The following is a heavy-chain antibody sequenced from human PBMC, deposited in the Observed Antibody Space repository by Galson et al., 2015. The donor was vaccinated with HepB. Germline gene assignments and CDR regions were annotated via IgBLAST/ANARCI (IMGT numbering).Heavy chain of an antibody. CDR2: SRNKAASYST. J-gene: IGHJ4*02. Sequence: SLRLSCAASGFTFSDYYMDWVRQAPGKGLEWIGRSRNKAASYSTQYAASVQGRFTVSSDELKSSMYLQMNSLQTEDTAVYYCARGFNSFDQWGLGTLVTVSS. V-gene: IGHV3-72*01. CDR1: GFTFSDYY. CDR3: ARGFNSFDQ.